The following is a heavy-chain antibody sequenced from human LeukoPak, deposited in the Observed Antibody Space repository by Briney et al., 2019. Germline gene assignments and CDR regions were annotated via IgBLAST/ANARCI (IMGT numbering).Heavy chain of an antibody. D-gene: IGHD3-22*01. J-gene: IGHJ6*03. V-gene: IGHV4-61*02. CDR3: AREKGYYDSSGYYGYYYYMDV. CDR2: IYTSGST. Sequence: SQTLSLTCTVSGGSISSGSYYWSWIRQPAGKGLEWTGRIYTSGSTNYNPSLKSRVTISVDTSKNQFSLKLSSVTAADTAVYYCAREKGYYDSSGYYGYYYYMDVWGKGTTVTVSS. CDR1: GGSISSGSYY.